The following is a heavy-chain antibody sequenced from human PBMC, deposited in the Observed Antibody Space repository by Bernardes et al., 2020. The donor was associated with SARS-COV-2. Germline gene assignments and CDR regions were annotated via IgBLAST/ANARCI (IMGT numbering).Heavy chain of an antibody. Sequence: SETLSLTFAVYGCSLSSHYWNWIRQSPGKGREWIGESNHAGDTNSNPSLKSRVTISVDTSNNQFSLKLSSVTAADTAVYYCARGFPSYRRYDSPWGQATLVTV. V-gene: IGHV4-34*01. CDR2: SNHAGDT. CDR3: ARGFPSYRRYDSP. CDR1: GCSLSSHY. J-gene: IGHJ5*02. D-gene: IGHD5-12*01.